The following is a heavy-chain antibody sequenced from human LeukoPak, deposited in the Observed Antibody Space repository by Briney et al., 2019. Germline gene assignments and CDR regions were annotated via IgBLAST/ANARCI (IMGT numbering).Heavy chain of an antibody. D-gene: IGHD1-1*01. CDR2: IRSNGGTT. CDR3: AKGQELDDGVFDA. CDR1: GFTFSSIA. J-gene: IGHJ4*02. V-gene: IGHV3-23*01. Sequence: GGSLRLSCAASGFTFSSIAMTWVRQAPGKGLEWVSTIRSNGGTTYNAESVKGRFTISRDNSKNTVYLELNSLRVEDTAIYYCAKGQELDDGVFDAWGQGALVTVSS.